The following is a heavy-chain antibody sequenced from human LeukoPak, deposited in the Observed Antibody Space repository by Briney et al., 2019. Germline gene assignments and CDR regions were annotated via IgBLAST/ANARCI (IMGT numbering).Heavy chain of an antibody. V-gene: IGHV4-34*01. CDR1: GGSFSGYY. CDR3: ARVSSIAAPAGYYGMDV. CDR2: INHSGST. D-gene: IGHD6-6*01. Sequence: SETLSLTCAVYGGSFSGYYWSWIRQPPGKGLEWIGEINHSGSTNYNPSLKSRVTISVDTSKNQFSLKLSSVTAADTAVYYCARVSSIAAPAGYYGMDVWGQGTTVTVSS. J-gene: IGHJ6*02.